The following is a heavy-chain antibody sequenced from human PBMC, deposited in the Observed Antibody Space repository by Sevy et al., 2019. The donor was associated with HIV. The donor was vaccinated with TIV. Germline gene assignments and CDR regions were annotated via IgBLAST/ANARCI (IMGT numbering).Heavy chain of an antibody. CDR3: AKDQGGPGGYSEFEVVAGPSDY. CDR2: ISGSGATT. Sequence: GGSLRLSCAASGFMFSSYAMSWVRQAPGKGLEWLSAISGSGATTYYADSVKGRFTISRDNSKNTVYLQMNSLRVEDTAVYYCAKDQGGPGGYSEFEVVAGPSDYWGQGTLVTVSS. J-gene: IGHJ4*02. D-gene: IGHD5-12*01. V-gene: IGHV3-23*01. CDR1: GFMFSSYA.